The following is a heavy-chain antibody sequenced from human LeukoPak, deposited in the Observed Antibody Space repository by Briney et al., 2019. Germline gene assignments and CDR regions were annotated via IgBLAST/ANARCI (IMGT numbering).Heavy chain of an antibody. D-gene: IGHD3-22*01. CDR3: ARVGITMIVVANSVFDY. J-gene: IGHJ4*02. CDR1: GGSFSGYY. V-gene: IGHV4-34*01. CDR2: INHSGST. Sequence: PSETLSLTCAVYGGSFSGYYWSWIRQPPGKGLEWIGEINHSGSTNYNPSLKSRVTISVDTSKNQFSLKLSSVTAADTAVYYCARVGITMIVVANSVFDYWGQGTLVTVSS.